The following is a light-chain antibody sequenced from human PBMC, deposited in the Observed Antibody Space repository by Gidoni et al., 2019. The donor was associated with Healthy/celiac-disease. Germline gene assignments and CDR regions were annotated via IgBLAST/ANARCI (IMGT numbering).Light chain of an antibody. J-gene: IGKJ2*01. CDR1: QDISNY. CDR3: QQYDNLPRYT. V-gene: IGKV1-33*01. CDR2: DAS. Sequence: DIQMTQSPSSLSASVGDRVTITCQASQDISNYLNWYQQKPGKDPKLLIYDASNLETGVPSRLSGSGSGTDFTFTISSLQTEDIATYYCQQYDNLPRYTFGQGTKLEIK.